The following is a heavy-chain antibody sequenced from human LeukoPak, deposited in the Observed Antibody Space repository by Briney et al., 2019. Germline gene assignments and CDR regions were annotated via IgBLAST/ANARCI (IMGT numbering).Heavy chain of an antibody. V-gene: IGHV3-48*03. CDR1: GFTVSSYE. Sequence: GGSLRLSCAASGFTVSSYEMNWVRQAPAKWLEWVSYISSTGNTIYYADSVKGRFTISRDDATNSVSLKMNSLRADDTAVYYCARRGSSSRYYFDYWGQGTPVTVSS. CDR3: ARRGSSSRYYFDY. CDR2: ISSTGNTI. J-gene: IGHJ4*02. D-gene: IGHD6-13*01.